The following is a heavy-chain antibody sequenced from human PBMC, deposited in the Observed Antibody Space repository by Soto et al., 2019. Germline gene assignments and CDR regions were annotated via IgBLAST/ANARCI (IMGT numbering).Heavy chain of an antibody. CDR1: GFTFSSYS. V-gene: IGHV3-21*01. CDR2: ISSSSSYI. J-gene: IGHJ6*02. CDR3: ARDGPFYDSSGYYYARYYYYGMDV. D-gene: IGHD3-22*01. Sequence: GGSLRLSCAASGFTFSSYSMNWVRQAPGKGLEWVSSISSSSSYIYYADSVKGRFTISRDNAKNSLYLQMNSLRAEDTAVYYCARDGPFYDSSGYYYARYYYYGMDVWGQGTTVTVSS.